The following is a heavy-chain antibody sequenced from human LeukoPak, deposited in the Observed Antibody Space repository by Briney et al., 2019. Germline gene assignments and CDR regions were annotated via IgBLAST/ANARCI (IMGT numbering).Heavy chain of an antibody. J-gene: IGHJ5*02. D-gene: IGHD2-2*01. CDR2: IYTSGST. Sequence: PSETLSLTCTVSGGSISSYYWSWIRQPAGKGLEWIGRIYTSGSTNYNPSLKSRVTISVDTSKNQFSLKLSSVTAADTAVYYCARVFVVVPAANNWFDPWGQGTLVTVSS. V-gene: IGHV4-4*07. CDR1: GGSISSYY. CDR3: ARVFVVVPAANNWFDP.